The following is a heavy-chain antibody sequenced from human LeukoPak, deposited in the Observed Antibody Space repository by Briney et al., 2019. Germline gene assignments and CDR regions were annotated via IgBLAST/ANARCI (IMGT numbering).Heavy chain of an antibody. V-gene: IGHV4-59*08. CDR2: IYYSGST. D-gene: IGHD3-9*01. CDR3: ARARYVNSFYAFDI. J-gene: IGHJ3*02. Sequence: SETLSLTCTVSGGSISSYYWSWIRQPPGKGLEWIGYIYYSGSTNYNPSLKSRVTISVDTSKNQFSLRLSSVTATDTAVYYCARARYVNSFYAFDIWGQGTMVTVSS. CDR1: GGSISSYY.